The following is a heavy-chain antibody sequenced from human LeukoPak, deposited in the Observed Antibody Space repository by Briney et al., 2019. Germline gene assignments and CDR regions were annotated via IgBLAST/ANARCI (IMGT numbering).Heavy chain of an antibody. V-gene: IGHV4-38-2*02. CDR2: IYHSGST. J-gene: IGHJ5*02. Sequence: SETLSLTCTVSGGSISSYYWSWIRQPPGKGLEWIGSIYHSGSTYYNPSLKSRVTISVDTSKNQFSLKLSSVTAADTAVYYCAGEYPSRDYGDYGEWFDPWGQGTLVTVSS. D-gene: IGHD4-17*01. CDR1: GGSISSYY. CDR3: AGEYPSRDYGDYGEWFDP.